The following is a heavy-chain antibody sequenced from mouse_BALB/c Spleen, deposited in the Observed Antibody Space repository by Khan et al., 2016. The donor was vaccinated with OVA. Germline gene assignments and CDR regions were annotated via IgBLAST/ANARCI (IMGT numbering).Heavy chain of an antibody. Sequence: VAPPPRPSLTSPPHRPSPTPHCPPPLPPAHGQRTDCLVVMWSDGSTTYNSALNSRLSISKDNSKSQVFLKMNSLQTDDTAMYYCARQPYYHYNIMDYWGQGTSVTVSS. CDR1: RPSPTPHC. D-gene: IGHD2-10*01. CDR2: MWSDGST. CDR3: ARQPYYHYNIMDY. J-gene: IGHJ4*01. V-gene: IGHV2-6-1*01.